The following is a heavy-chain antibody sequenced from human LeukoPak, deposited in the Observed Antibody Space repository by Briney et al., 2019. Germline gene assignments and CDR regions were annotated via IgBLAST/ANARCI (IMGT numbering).Heavy chain of an antibody. V-gene: IGHV1-2*02. J-gene: IGHJ4*02. Sequence: GASVKVSCKASGYTFTGYYMHWVRQAPGQGLEWMGWISPYGGGTNYAQKFQGRVTMTRDTSISTAYMELSRLISDDTAVYCCARESQYDTSGYYYEESFDSWGQGTLVTVSS. CDR2: ISPYGGGT. CDR1: GYTFTGYY. D-gene: IGHD3-22*01. CDR3: ARESQYDTSGYYYEESFDS.